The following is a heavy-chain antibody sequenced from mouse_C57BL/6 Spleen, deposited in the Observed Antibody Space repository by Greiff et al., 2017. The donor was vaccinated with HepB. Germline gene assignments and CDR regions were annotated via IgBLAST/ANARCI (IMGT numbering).Heavy chain of an antibody. CDR2: IDPETGGT. D-gene: IGHD1-1*02. CDR1: GYTFTDYE. V-gene: IGHV1-15*01. J-gene: IGHJ1*03. Sequence: VKLMESGAELVRPGASVTLSCKASGYTFTDYEMHWVKQTPVHGLEWIGAIDPETGGTAYNQKFKGKAILTADKSSSTAYMELRSLTSEDSAVYYCTGYGYGDYGVWGTGTTVTVSS. CDR3: TGYGYGDYGV.